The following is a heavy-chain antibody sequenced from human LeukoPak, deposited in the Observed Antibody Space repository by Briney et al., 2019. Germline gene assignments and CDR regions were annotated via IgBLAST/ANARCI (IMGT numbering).Heavy chain of an antibody. CDR2: ISGSNSYI. J-gene: IGHJ4*02. CDR1: GFTFRKYW. V-gene: IGHV3-21*01. Sequence: GGSLRLSCAASGFTFRKYWMAWVRQAPGKGLEWVSSISGSNSYIFYADSVKGRFTVSRDNAKDSLYLQMNSLRAEDTAVYYCARALTTLTYEGYWGQGTLVTVSS. CDR3: ARALTTLTYEGY. D-gene: IGHD1-1*01.